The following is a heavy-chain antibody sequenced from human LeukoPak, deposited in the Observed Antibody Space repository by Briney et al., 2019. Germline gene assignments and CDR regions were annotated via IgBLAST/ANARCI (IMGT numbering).Heavy chain of an antibody. D-gene: IGHD3-22*01. CDR3: ARDFGIVVVTYAFDI. CDR1: GYTFTSYY. J-gene: IGHJ3*02. Sequence: ASVKVSCKASGYTFTSYYMHWVRQAPGQGLEWMGIINPSGGSTSYAQKFQGRVTMTRDTSTSTVYMELSSLRSEDTAVHYCARDFGIVVVTYAFDIWGQGTMVTVSS. CDR2: INPSGGST. V-gene: IGHV1-46*01.